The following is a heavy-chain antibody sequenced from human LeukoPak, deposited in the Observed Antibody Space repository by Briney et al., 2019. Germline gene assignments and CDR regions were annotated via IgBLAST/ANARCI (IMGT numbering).Heavy chain of an antibody. CDR2: ISYDGSNK. Sequence: QAGGSLRLSCAASGFTFSSYGMHWVRQAPGKGMEWVAVISYDGSNKFYVDSMKGRFTISRDNSKNTLYLQMNSLRAEDTAVYYCVTKEGNVFDIWGQGTMVTVSS. V-gene: IGHV3-30*03. CDR1: GFTFSSYG. J-gene: IGHJ3*02. CDR3: VTKEGNVFDI.